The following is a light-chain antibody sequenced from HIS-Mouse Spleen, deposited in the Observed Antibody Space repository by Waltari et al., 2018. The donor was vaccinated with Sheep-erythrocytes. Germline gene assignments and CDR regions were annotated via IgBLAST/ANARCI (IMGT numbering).Light chain of an antibody. J-gene: IGLJ1*01. CDR2: KDS. V-gene: IGLV3-25*03. Sequence: SYELTQPPSVSVSPGQTARITCSGDALPKQYAYWYQQKPGQAPVGVIYKDSERPSGIPERFSGSSSGTTVTLTISGVQAEDEADYYCQSADSSGTYVFGTGTKVTVL. CDR3: QSADSSGTYV. CDR1: ALPKQY.